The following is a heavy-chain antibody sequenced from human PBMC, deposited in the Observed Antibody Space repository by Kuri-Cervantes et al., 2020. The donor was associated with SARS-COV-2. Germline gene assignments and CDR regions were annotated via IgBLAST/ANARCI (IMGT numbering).Heavy chain of an antibody. J-gene: IGHJ3*02. V-gene: IGHV3-7*01. CDR1: GFTFSSYS. D-gene: IGHD1-26*01. CDR3: ASHAWEGAFDI. Sequence: LSLTCAASGFTFSSYSMNWVRQAPGKGLEWVANIKQDGSEKYYVDSVKGRFTISRDNAKNSLYLQMNSLRAEDTAVYYCASHAWEGAFDIWGQGTMVTVSS. CDR2: IKQDGSEK.